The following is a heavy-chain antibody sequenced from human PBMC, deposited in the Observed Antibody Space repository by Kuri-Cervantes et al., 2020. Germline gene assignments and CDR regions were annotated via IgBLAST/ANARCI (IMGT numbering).Heavy chain of an antibody. D-gene: IGHD3-10*01. J-gene: IGHJ2*01. V-gene: IGHV4-59*01. CDR3: ARAVRSWYFDL. CDR1: GGSTSSYY. Sequence: GSLRLSCTVSGGSTSSYYWSWIRQPPGKGLEWIGYIYYSGSTNYNPPLKSRVTMSVDTSKNQFSLKLSSVTAADTAVYYCARAVRSWYFDLWGRGTLVTVSS. CDR2: IYYSGST.